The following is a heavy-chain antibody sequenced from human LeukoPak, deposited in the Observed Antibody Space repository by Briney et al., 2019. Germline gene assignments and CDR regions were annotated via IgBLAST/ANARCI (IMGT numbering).Heavy chain of an antibody. D-gene: IGHD6-6*01. Sequence: GGSLRLSCAASGFTFSSYAMSWVRQAPGKGLEWVSAISGSGGSTYYADSVKGRFTISRDNSKNTLYLEMNSLRTEDTAVYFCVSLGYSSSSVRYWGQGTLVTVSS. CDR1: GFTFSSYA. V-gene: IGHV3-23*01. CDR2: ISGSGGST. CDR3: VSLGYSSSSVRY. J-gene: IGHJ4*02.